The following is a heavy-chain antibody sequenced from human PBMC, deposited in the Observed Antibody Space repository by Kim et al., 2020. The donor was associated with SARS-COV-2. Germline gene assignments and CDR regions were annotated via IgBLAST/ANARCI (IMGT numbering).Heavy chain of an antibody. CDR3: ARETMVRGVMPAGYYYGMDV. CDR2: ISSSSSYI. D-gene: IGHD3-10*01. Sequence: GGSLRLSCAASGFTFSSCSMNWVRQAPGKGLEWVSSISSSSSYIYYADSVKGRFTISRDNAKNSLYLQMNSLRAEDTAVYYCARETMVRGVMPAGYYYGMDVWGQGTTVTVSS. CDR1: GFTFSSCS. J-gene: IGHJ6*02. V-gene: IGHV3-21*01.